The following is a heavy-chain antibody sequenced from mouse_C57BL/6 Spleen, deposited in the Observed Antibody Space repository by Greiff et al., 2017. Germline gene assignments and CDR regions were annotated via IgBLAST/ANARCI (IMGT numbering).Heavy chain of an antibody. V-gene: IGHV1-59*01. J-gene: IGHJ1*03. CDR1: GYTFTSYW. CDR3: ARGITTVVARYFDV. Sequence: QVQLQQPGAELVRPGTSVKLSCKASGYTFTSYWMHWVKQRPGQGLEWIGVIDPSDSYTNYNQKFKGKATLTVDTSSSTAYMQLSSLTSEDSAVYYWARGITTVVARYFDVWGTGTTVTVSS. CDR2: IDPSDSYT. D-gene: IGHD1-1*01.